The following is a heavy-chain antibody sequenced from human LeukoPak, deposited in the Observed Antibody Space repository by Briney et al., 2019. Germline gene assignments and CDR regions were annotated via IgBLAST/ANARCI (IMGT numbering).Heavy chain of an antibody. CDR2: ISDDETYK. V-gene: IGHV3-30-3*01. J-gene: IGHJ4*02. CDR3: ARELFGELLTDY. CDR1: GFTLNSYS. Sequence: GRSLRLSCAASGFTLNSYSMHWVRQAPGKGLEWVTAISDDETYKFYADSVKGRFTISRDNSKNTLYLQMNSLRAEDTAVYYCARELFGELLTDYWGQGTLVTVSS. D-gene: IGHD3-10*02.